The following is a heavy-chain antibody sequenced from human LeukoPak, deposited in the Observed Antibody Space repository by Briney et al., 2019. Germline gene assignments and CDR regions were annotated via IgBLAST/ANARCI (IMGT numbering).Heavy chain of an antibody. D-gene: IGHD2-15*01. J-gene: IGHJ5*02. CDR2: FDPEDGET. CDR1: GYTLTELS. V-gene: IGHV1-24*01. CDR3: ATFRLDAYCSGGSCYSDWFDP. Sequence: ASVKVSCKVSGYTLTELSMHWVRQAPGKGLEWMGGFDPEDGETISAQKSQGRVTRTEDTSTDTAYMELRSLRSEDTAVYYCATFRLDAYCSGGSCYSDWFDPWGQGTLVTVSS.